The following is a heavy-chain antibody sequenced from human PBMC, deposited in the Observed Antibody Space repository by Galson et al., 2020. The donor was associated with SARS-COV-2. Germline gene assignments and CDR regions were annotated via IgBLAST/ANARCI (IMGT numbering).Heavy chain of an antibody. CDR3: ARSKKVGATSGAFDI. V-gene: IGHV3-21*01. CDR1: GFTFSSYS. CDR2: ISSSSSYI. J-gene: IGHJ3*02. Sequence: GGSLRLSCAASGFTFSSYSMKWVRQAPGKGLEWVSSISSSSSYIYYADSVKGRFTISRDNAKNSLYLQMNSLRAEDTAVYYCARSKKVGATSGAFDIWGQGTMVTVSS. D-gene: IGHD1-26*01.